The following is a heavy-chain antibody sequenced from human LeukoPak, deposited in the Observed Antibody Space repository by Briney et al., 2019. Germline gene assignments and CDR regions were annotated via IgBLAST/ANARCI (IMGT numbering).Heavy chain of an antibody. CDR2: ISGGGGRT. CDR3: ARDYNLDY. V-gene: IGHV3-23*01. D-gene: IGHD5-24*01. Sequence: GGSLRLSCAASGFTFSSYTMNWVRQAPGKGLEWVSAISGGGGRTYYADSVKGRFTISRDNSKNTLYLQMNGLRAEDTAVYYCARDYNLDYWGQGTLVTVSS. CDR1: GFTFSSYT. J-gene: IGHJ4*02.